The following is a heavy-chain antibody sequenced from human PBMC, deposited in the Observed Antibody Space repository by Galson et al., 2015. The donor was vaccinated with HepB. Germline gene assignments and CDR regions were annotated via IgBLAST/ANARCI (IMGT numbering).Heavy chain of an antibody. CDR1: GFTFSSYG. Sequence: SLRLSCAASGFTFSSYGMHWVRQAPGKGLEWVAVISYDGSNKYYADSVKGRFTISRDNSKNTLYLQTNSLRAEDTAVYYCAIYGDYAFGLDYWGQGTLVTVSS. D-gene: IGHD4-17*01. V-gene: IGHV3-30*03. CDR3: AIYGDYAFGLDY. J-gene: IGHJ4*02. CDR2: ISYDGSNK.